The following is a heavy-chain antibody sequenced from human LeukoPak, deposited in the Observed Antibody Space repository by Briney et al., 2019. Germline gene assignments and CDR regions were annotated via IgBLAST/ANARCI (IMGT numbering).Heavy chain of an antibody. D-gene: IGHD7-27*01. CDR2: IIPIFGTA. J-gene: IGHJ4*02. CDR1: GYTFTSYD. V-gene: IGHV1-69*06. Sequence: ASVKVSCKASGYTFTSYDINWVRQATGQGLEWMGGIIPIFGTANYAQKFQGRVTITADKSTSTAYMELSSLRSEDTAVYYCARSRMGTIFDYWGQGTLVTVSS. CDR3: ARSRMGTIFDY.